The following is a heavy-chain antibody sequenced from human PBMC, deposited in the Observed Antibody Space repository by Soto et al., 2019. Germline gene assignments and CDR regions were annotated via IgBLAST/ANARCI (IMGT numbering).Heavy chain of an antibody. D-gene: IGHD2-21*01. V-gene: IGHV1-69*02. Sequence: QVQLVQSGAEVKKPGSSVKVSCEASGGSFTSYTFTWVRQAPGQGLEWMGSIIPIKGRADYALKLQDRVTITADRSKKTVYMELRGLRPEDTAIYYCAKSLLFVDHAYMDVWGKGTTVTVSS. CDR3: AKSLLFVDHAYMDV. CDR1: GGSFTSYT. CDR2: IIPIKGRA. J-gene: IGHJ6*03.